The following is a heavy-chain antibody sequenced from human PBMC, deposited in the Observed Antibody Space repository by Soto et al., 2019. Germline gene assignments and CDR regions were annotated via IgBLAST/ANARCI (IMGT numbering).Heavy chain of an antibody. Sequence: EVQLVESGGGLVQPGGSLRLSCAASGFIFSSYWMSWVRQAPGKGLEWVANIKQDGSEKYYVDSVKGRFTISRDNAKNSLYLKMNSLRAEDTAVYYCARGGAVTFDYWGQGTLVTVSS. CDR2: IKQDGSEK. V-gene: IGHV3-7*04. J-gene: IGHJ4*02. CDR1: GFIFSSYW. D-gene: IGHD4-17*01. CDR3: ARGGAVTFDY.